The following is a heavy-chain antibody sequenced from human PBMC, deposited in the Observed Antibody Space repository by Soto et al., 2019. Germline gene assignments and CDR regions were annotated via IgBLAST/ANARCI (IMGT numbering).Heavy chain of an antibody. CDR3: ARLNFWSGTGASWFDP. CDR2: IIPIFGTA. Sequence: QVQLVQSGAEVKKPGSSVKVSCKASGGTFSSYAISWVRQAPGQGLEWMGGIIPIFGTANYAQKFQGRVTITADKSTSTAYRELSSLRSEDTAVYYCARLNFWSGTGASWFDPWGQGTLVTVSS. CDR1: GGTFSSYA. V-gene: IGHV1-69*06. J-gene: IGHJ5*02. D-gene: IGHD3-3*01.